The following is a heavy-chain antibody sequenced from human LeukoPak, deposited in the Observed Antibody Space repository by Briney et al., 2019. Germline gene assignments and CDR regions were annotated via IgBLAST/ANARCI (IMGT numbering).Heavy chain of an antibody. D-gene: IGHD3-9*01. V-gene: IGHV1-2*02. CDR1: GYTFTSYA. CDR2: INPNSGGT. Sequence: ASVKVSCKASGYTFTSYAMNWVRQAPGQGLEWMGWINPNSGGTNYAQKFQGRVTMTRDTSISTAYMELSRLRSDDTAVYYCARDFDYVPAHWGQGTLVTVSS. J-gene: IGHJ4*02. CDR3: ARDFDYVPAH.